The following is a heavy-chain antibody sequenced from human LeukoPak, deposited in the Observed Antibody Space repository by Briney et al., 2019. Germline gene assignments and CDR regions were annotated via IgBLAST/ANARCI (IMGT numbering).Heavy chain of an antibody. J-gene: IGHJ6*02. V-gene: IGHV4-34*01. Sequence: SETLSLTCAVYGGSFSGYYWSWIRQPPGKGLEWIGEINHSGSTNYNPSLKSRVTISVDTSKNQFSLKLSSVTAADTAVYYCARLVVPYGMDVWGQGTTVTVSS. CDR1: GGSFSGYY. D-gene: IGHD2-2*01. CDR3: ARLVVPYGMDV. CDR2: INHSGST.